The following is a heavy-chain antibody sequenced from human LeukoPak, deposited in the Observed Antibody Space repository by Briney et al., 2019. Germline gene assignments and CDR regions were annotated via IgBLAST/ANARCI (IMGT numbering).Heavy chain of an antibody. CDR3: ARVDSGSYWFDP. D-gene: IGHD1-26*01. CDR1: GCSISSGSYY. V-gene: IGHV4-61*02. J-gene: IGHJ5*02. CDR2: IYTSGST. Sequence: QVQLQESGPGLVKPSQTLSLTCTVSGCSISSGSYYWSWIRQPAGTGLEWLGRIYTSGSTNYTPSLKSRVTISVDTSKNQFSLKPSSVTAADTAVYYCARVDSGSYWFDPWGQGTLVTVSS.